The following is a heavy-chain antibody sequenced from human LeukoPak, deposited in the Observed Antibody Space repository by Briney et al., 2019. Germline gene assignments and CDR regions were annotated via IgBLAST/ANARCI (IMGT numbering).Heavy chain of an antibody. CDR3: ARDLILGPTYFDY. CDR2: IYYSGST. D-gene: IGHD1-26*01. J-gene: IGHJ4*02. V-gene: IGHV4-39*02. CDR1: GGSISSSYY. Sequence: SETLSLTCTVSGGSISSSYYWGWIRQPPGKGLEWIGSIYYSGSTYYNPSLKSRVTISEDTSKNHFSLKLSSVTAADTAVYYCARDLILGPTYFDYWGQGTLVTVSS.